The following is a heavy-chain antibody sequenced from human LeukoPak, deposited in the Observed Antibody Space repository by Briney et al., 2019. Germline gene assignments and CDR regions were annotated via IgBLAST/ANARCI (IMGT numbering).Heavy chain of an antibody. CDR2: IYYSGST. CDR3: ASHYYDSSGYSL. J-gene: IGHJ4*02. D-gene: IGHD3-22*01. V-gene: IGHV4-39*07. Sequence: PSETLSLTCTVSGGSISSSSYYWGWIRQPPGKGLEWIGSIYYSGSTYYNPSLKSRVTMSVDTSKNQFSLKLSSVTAADTAVYYCASHYYDSSGYSLWGQGTLVTVSS. CDR1: GGSISSSSYY.